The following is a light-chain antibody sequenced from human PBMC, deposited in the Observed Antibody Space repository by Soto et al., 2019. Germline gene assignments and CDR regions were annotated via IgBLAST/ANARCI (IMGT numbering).Light chain of an antibody. CDR1: SSNIGAGYD. V-gene: IGLV1-40*01. CDR2: GNN. CDR3: QSYDSSLSGWV. J-gene: IGLJ3*02. Sequence: QSVLTQPPSVSGAPGQRVIISCTGSSSNIGAGYDVHWYQQLPGTAPKLLIYGNNNRPSGVPDRFYGSKSGTSASLAITGLQAEDEADYYCQSYDSSLSGWVFGGGTKLTVL.